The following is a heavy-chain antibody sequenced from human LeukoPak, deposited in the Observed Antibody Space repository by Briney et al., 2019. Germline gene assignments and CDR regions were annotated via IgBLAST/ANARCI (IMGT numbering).Heavy chain of an antibody. CDR1: GFTFSSHW. D-gene: IGHD4-17*01. CDR2: INNDRSRT. Sequence: GGSLRLSCAASGFTFSSHWMHWVSQAPGKGLVWVSRINNDRSRTTYADSVKGRFTISRDNAKKTLYLQMNSLRAEDTAVYFCAREDYNDSGWYFDLWGRGTLVTVSS. CDR3: AREDYNDSGWYFDL. J-gene: IGHJ2*01. V-gene: IGHV3-74*01.